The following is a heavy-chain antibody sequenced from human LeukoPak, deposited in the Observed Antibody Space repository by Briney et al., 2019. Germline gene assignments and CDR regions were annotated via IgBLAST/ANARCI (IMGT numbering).Heavy chain of an antibody. Sequence: SETLSLTCTVSGGSISSYYWSWIRQPPGKGLEWIGEINHSGSTNYNPSLKSRVTISVDTSKNQFSLKLSSVTAADTAVYYCARRPPSSAAAGYFDYWGQGTLVTVSS. CDR2: INHSGST. CDR3: ARRPPSSAAAGYFDY. V-gene: IGHV4-34*01. CDR1: GGSISSYY. J-gene: IGHJ4*02. D-gene: IGHD6-13*01.